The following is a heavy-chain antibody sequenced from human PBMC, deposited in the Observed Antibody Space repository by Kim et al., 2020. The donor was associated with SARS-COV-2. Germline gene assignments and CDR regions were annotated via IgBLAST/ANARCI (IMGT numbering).Heavy chain of an antibody. CDR2: IYYSGST. Sequence: SETLSLTCTVSGGSISSGGYYWSWIRQHPGKGLEWIGYIYYSGSTYYNPSLKSRVTISVDTSKNQFSLKLSSVTAADTAVYYCASRRWFGDSGYFDYWGQGTLVTVSS. J-gene: IGHJ4*02. V-gene: IGHV4-31*03. CDR3: ASRRWFGDSGYFDY. D-gene: IGHD3-10*01. CDR1: GGSISSGGYY.